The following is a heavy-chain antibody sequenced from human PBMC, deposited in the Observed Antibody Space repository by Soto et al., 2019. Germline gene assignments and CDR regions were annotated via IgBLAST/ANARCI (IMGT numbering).Heavy chain of an antibody. J-gene: IGHJ6*02. D-gene: IGHD2-21*02. Sequence: SETLSLTCTVSGGSVSSGSYYWSWIRQPPGKGLEWIGYIYYSGSTNYNPSLKSRVTISVDTSKNQFSLKLSSVTAADTAVYYCARITVDTGISYCGGDCYEYYYGMDVWGQGTTVTVSS. CDR2: IYYSGST. CDR1: GGSVSSGSYY. CDR3: ARITVDTGISYCGGDCYEYYYGMDV. V-gene: IGHV4-61*01.